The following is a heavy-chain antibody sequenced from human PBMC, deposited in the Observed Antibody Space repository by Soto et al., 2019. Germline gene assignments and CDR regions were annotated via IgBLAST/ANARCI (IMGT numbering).Heavy chain of an antibody. J-gene: IGHJ6*02. Sequence: QVQLQESGPGLVKPSQTLSLTCTVSGGSISSGGYYWSWIRQHPGKGLEWIGYIYYSGSTYYNPSLTSRVTISVDTSKNQFSLKLSSVTAADTAVYYCARGSYSYGDYDGNYGMDVWGQGTTVTVSS. V-gene: IGHV4-31*03. CDR2: IYYSGST. CDR1: GGSISSGGYY. CDR3: ARGSYSYGDYDGNYGMDV. D-gene: IGHD4-17*01.